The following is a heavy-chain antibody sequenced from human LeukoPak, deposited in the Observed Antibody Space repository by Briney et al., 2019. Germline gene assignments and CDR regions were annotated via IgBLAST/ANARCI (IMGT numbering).Heavy chain of an antibody. CDR1: GFTFSDYY. CDR2: ISSSGSTI. Sequence: GGSLRLSCAASGFTFSDYYMSWIRQAPGKGREWVSYISSSGSTIYYADSVKGRFTISRDNAKNSLYLQMSSLRAEDTAVYYCARVRYSSGYIFDYRGQGTLVTVSS. CDR3: ARVRYSSGYIFDY. J-gene: IGHJ4*02. V-gene: IGHV3-11*04. D-gene: IGHD5-18*01.